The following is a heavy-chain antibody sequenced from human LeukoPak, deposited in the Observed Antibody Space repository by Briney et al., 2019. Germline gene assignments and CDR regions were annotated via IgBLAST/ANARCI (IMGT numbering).Heavy chain of an antibody. CDR1: GGSISSSSYY. J-gene: IGHJ6*03. D-gene: IGHD5-18*01. Sequence: PSETLSLTCTVSGGSISSSSYYWGWIRQPPGKGLEWIGSIYYSGSTYYNPSLKSRVTISVDTSKNQFSLKLSSVTAADTAVYYCARRVDEGYQYYYYYMDVWGKGTTVTVSS. CDR2: IYYSGST. CDR3: ARRVDEGYQYYYYYMDV. V-gene: IGHV4-39*01.